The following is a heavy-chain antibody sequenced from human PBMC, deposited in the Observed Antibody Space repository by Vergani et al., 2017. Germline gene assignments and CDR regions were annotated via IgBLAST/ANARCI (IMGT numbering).Heavy chain of an antibody. Sequence: EVQLVESGGGLVQPGRSLRLSCAASGFTFDDYAMHWVRQAPGKGLEWVSGISWNSGSIGYADSVKGRFTISRDNANNSLYLHMNSLRAEDTALYYCAKDAGLRRYSYGYYFDYWGQGTLVTVSS. V-gene: IGHV3-9*01. CDR1: GFTFDDYA. CDR3: AKDAGLRRYSYGYYFDY. CDR2: ISWNSGSI. D-gene: IGHD5-18*01. J-gene: IGHJ4*02.